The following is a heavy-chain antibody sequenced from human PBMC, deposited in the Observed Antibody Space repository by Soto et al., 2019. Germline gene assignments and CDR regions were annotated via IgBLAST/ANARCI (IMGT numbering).Heavy chain of an antibody. V-gene: IGHV1-8*01. D-gene: IGHD6-13*01. J-gene: IGHJ5*02. CDR2: MNPNSGNT. CDR3: ARRRRIAAAGTFDP. Sequence: ASVKVSCTASGYTFTSYDINWVRQATGQGLEWMGWMNPNSGNTGYAQKFQGRVTMTRNTSISTAYMELSSLRSEDTAVYYCARRRRIAAAGTFDPWGQGTLVTVSS. CDR1: GYTFTSYD.